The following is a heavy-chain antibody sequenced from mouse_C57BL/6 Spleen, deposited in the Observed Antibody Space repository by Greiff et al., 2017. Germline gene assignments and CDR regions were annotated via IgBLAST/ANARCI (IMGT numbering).Heavy chain of an antibody. CDR2: INPSNGGT. J-gene: IGHJ1*03. V-gene: IGHV1-53*01. D-gene: IGHD1-1*01. CDR3: ARTRPYGSSPHWYFDV. CDR1: GYTFTSYW. Sequence: QVQLQQPGTELVKPGASVKLSCKASGYTFTSYWMHWVKQRPGQGLEWIGNINPSNGGTNYNEKFKSKATLTVDKSSSTAYMQLSSLTSEDSAVYYCARTRPYGSSPHWYFDVWGTGTTVTVSS.